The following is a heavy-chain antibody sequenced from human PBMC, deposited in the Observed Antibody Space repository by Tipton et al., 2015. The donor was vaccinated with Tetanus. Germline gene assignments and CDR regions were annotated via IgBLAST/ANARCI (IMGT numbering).Heavy chain of an antibody. J-gene: IGHJ6*02. CDR1: GFTFSSYS. Sequence: SLRLSCAASGFTFSSYSMNWVRQAPGKGLEWVSYISSSSSTIYYADSVKGRFTISRDNSKNTLYLQMNSLRAEDTAVCYCAKVTHDYDSSGYYVRYYYYYGMDVWGQGTTVTVSS. CDR2: ISSSSSTI. CDR3: AKVTHDYDSSGYYVRYYYYYGMDV. D-gene: IGHD3-22*01. V-gene: IGHV3-48*01.